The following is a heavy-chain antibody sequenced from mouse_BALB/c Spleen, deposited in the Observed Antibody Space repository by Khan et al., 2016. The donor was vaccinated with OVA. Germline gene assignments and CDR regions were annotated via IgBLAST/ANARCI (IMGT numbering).Heavy chain of an antibody. CDR1: GFTFSSYS. D-gene: IGHD4-1*01. J-gene: IGHJ3*01. CDR3: ASHLTGSFAY. Sequence: VQLKESGGDLVKPGGSLKLSCAASGFTFSSYSMSWVRQTPDKRLEWVATISSGGDYTYYPDNVKGRFTISRDNAKNTLYLQMSSLKSEDTAMYYCASHLTGSFAYWGQGTLSLSLQ. V-gene: IGHV5-6*01. CDR2: ISSGGDYT.